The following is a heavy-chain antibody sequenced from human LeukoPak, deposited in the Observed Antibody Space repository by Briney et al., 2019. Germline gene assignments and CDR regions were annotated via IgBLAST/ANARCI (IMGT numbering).Heavy chain of an antibody. D-gene: IGHD2-15*01. V-gene: IGHV3-33*01. CDR1: GFTFSSYG. CDR2: IWYDGSNK. CDR3: ARDSCSGGSCFGPDWFDP. Sequence: GGSLRLSCAASGFTFSSYGMHWVRQAPGKGLEWVAVIWYDGSNKYYADSVKGRFTISRDNSKNTLYLQMNSLRAEDTAVCYCARDSCSGGSCFGPDWFDPWGQGTLVTVSS. J-gene: IGHJ5*02.